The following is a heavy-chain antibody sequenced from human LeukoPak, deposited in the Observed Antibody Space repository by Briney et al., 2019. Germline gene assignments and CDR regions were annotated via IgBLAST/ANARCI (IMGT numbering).Heavy chain of an antibody. CDR3: ARVGRSGWYYYGMAV. CDR1: GYTFTGYY. J-gene: IGHJ6*01. D-gene: IGHD6-19*01. CDR2: TNPNSGGT. Sequence: GASVTVSCKASGYTFTGYYMHWVRQAPGQGLEGVGWTNPNSGGTNYAHRLQGRVTMTRDTSISTAYMELRRLRSDDTGVYYCARVGRSGWYYYGMAVWGQGTTVTVSS. V-gene: IGHV1-2*02.